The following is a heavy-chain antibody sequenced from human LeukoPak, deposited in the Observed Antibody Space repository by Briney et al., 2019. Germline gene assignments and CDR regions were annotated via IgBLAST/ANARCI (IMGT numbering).Heavy chain of an antibody. D-gene: IGHD5-12*01. CDR1: GFTFSSYA. Sequence: GGSLRLSCAASGFTFSSYAMSWVRQAPGKGLEWVSAISSSGGSTYYADSVKGRFTISRDNSKNTLYLQMNSLRAEDTAVYYCAVFYSGYDFGYWGQGTLVTVSS. CDR3: AVFYSGYDFGY. V-gene: IGHV3-23*01. CDR2: ISSSGGST. J-gene: IGHJ4*02.